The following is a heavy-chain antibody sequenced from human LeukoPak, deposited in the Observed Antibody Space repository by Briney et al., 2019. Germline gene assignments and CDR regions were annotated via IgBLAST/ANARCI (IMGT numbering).Heavy chain of an antibody. J-gene: IGHJ4*02. D-gene: IGHD1-26*01. CDR1: GFTFSDAW. CDR3: ARDRNTATLYY. V-gene: IGHV3-15*01. CDR2: IKTKIAGATT. Sequence: GGSLRLSCEASGFTFSDAWMNWVRQAPGKGLEWVALIKTKIAGATTDYAAPVKGRFIISRDDSKNTLYLQMNNLKAEDTAVYYCARDRNTATLYYWGQGTLVTVSS.